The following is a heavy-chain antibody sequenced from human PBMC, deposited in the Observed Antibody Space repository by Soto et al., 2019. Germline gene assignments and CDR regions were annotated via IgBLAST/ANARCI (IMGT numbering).Heavy chain of an antibody. CDR3: ARAQFSEGSSSWFDP. J-gene: IGHJ5*02. CDR1: GYTFTGYY. CDR2: INPNSGGT. V-gene: IGHV1-2*02. Sequence: GASVKVSCKASGYTFTGYYMHWVRQAPGQGLEWMGWINPNSGGTNYAQKFQGRVTMTRDTSISTAYMELSRLRSDDTAVYYCARAQFSEGSSSWFDPWGQGTLVTVSS. D-gene: IGHD6-13*01.